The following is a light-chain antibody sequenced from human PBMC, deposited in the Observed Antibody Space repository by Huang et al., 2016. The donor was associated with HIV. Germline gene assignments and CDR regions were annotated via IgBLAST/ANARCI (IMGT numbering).Light chain of an antibody. CDR3: QQYDNLLT. CDR2: DAS. V-gene: IGKV1-33*01. CDR1: QDISND. Sequence: DIQMTQSPSSLSASVGDRVTITCQASQDISNDLNWCQQKPGKAPKLLIYDASNLETGVPSRFSGSGSGTDFTFTISSLQPEDIATYYCQQYDNLLTFGGGTKVEIK. J-gene: IGKJ4*01.